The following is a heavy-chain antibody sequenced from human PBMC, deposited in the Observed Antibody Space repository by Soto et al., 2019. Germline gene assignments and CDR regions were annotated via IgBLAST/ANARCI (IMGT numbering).Heavy chain of an antibody. CDR3: ATDLGSLGGTTDY. CDR2: ISGSGGST. Sequence: PGGSLRLSCAASGFTFSSYAMSWVRQAPGKGLEWVSAISGSGGSTYYADSVKGRFTISRDNSKNTLYLQMNSLRSEDTAVYYCATDLGSLGGTTDYWGQGTLVTVSS. CDR1: GFTFSSYA. V-gene: IGHV3-23*01. D-gene: IGHD1-7*01. J-gene: IGHJ4*02.